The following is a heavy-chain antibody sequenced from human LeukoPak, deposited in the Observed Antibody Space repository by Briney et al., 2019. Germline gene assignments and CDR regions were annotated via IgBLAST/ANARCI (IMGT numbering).Heavy chain of an antibody. CDR1: GFTVSSNY. V-gene: IGHV3-21*01. Sequence: GGSLRLSCAASGFTVSSNYMSWVRQAPGKGLEWVSSISSSSSYIYYADSVKGRFTISRGNAKNSLYLQMNSLRAEDTAVYYCASPREYQLLYFGYWGQGTLVTVSS. J-gene: IGHJ4*02. CDR3: ASPREYQLLYFGY. D-gene: IGHD2-2*01. CDR2: ISSSSSYI.